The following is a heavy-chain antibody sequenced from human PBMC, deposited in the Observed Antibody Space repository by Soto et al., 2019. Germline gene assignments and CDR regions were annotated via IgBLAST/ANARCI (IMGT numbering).Heavy chain of an antibody. CDR2: IYYSGST. D-gene: IGHD2-15*01. Sequence: SETLSLRCTVPGGSISSSSYYYGWIRQHPGKGLEWIGSIYYSGSTYYNPSLKSRVTISVDTSKNQFSLKLSSVTAADTDVYYCARLFTAAATSDAFAISGHGTMVTAS. J-gene: IGHJ3*02. V-gene: IGHV4-39*01. CDR3: ARLFTAAATSDAFAI. CDR1: GGSISSSSYY.